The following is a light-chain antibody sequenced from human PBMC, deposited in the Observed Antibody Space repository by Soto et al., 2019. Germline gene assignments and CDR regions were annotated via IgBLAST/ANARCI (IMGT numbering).Light chain of an antibody. CDR2: AAS. V-gene: IGKV1-27*01. J-gene: IGKJ2*01. CDR3: QKYNSAPHT. CDR1: QGISNY. Sequence: DIQMTQSPSSLTASVGDRVTITCRASQGISNYLAWYQQKPGKVPKLLIYAASTLQSGVPSRFSGSGSGTAFTLPISSLQPEDVATCYCQKYNSAPHTFGQGTKLVIK.